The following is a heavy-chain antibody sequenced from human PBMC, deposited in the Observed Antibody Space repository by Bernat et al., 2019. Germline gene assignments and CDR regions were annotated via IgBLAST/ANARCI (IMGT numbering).Heavy chain of an antibody. D-gene: IGHD6-19*01. Sequence: EVQLVESGGGLVQPGGSLRLSCAASGFTVSSNYMSWVRQAPGKGLEWVSVIYSGGSTYYADAVKGRFTIARDNSKNTLYLQMNSLRAEDTAVYYCARGRSAVAGTDYWGQGTLVTVSS. CDR2: IYSGGST. CDR1: GFTVSSNY. J-gene: IGHJ4*02. CDR3: ARGRSAVAGTDY. V-gene: IGHV3-66*01.